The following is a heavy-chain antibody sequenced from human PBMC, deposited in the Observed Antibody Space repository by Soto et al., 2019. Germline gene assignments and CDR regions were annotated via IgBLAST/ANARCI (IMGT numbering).Heavy chain of an antibody. CDR1: DGSLSPNY. CDR2: IYFAGTT. D-gene: IGHD3-22*01. Sequence: SETLSLTCTVSDGSLSPNYWSWIRQPPGKGLEWIGYIYFAGTTTYNPSLQSRVSISLDTSKNEVSLKLTSVTAADTAVYFCARLGAYYQAMDSWGQGTLVTVSS. J-gene: IGHJ1*01. V-gene: IGHV4-59*08. CDR3: ARLGAYYQAMDS.